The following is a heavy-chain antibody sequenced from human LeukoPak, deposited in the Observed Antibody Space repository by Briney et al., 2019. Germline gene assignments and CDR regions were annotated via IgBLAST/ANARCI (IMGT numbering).Heavy chain of an antibody. CDR3: AKEARHFDWLLPTDY. Sequence: GGSLRLSCAASGFTFSSYGIHWVRQAPGKGLEWVAFIRYDRSNKYYADSVKVRFTISRDNSKNTLYLQMNGLRAEDTAVYYCAKEARHFDWLLPTDYWGQGTLVTVSS. CDR2: IRYDRSNK. D-gene: IGHD3-9*01. CDR1: GFTFSSYG. V-gene: IGHV3-30*02. J-gene: IGHJ4*02.